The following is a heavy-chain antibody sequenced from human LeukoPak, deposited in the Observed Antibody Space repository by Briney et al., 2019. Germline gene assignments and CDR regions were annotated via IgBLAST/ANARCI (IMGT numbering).Heavy chain of an antibody. D-gene: IGHD6-13*01. CDR2: INPSGDST. CDR3: AKLAASETGEGS. CDR1: GYTFTSNH. Sequence: GASVKVSCKASGYTFTSNHIHCLRQAPGQGLEWMGVINPSGDSTSYAQKFQGRVTMTRDTSTSTVYMELSSLRSEDTAIYYCAKLAASETGEGSWGQGTLVTVSS. V-gene: IGHV1-46*01. J-gene: IGHJ5*02.